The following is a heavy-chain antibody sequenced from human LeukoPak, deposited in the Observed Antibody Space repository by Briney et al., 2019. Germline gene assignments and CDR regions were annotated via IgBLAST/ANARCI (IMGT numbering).Heavy chain of an antibody. CDR3: ARDAGGRTQREGWFDP. Sequence: GGSLRLSCAASGFTFSSYWMSWVRQAPGKGLEWVANFKQDVSEKYYVDSVKGRFTISRDNTRNSLYLQMNSLRVEDTAVYYCARDAGGRTQREGWFDPWGQGTLVTVSS. CDR2: FKQDVSEK. CDR1: GFTFSSYW. J-gene: IGHJ5*02. V-gene: IGHV3-7*01. D-gene: IGHD1-26*01.